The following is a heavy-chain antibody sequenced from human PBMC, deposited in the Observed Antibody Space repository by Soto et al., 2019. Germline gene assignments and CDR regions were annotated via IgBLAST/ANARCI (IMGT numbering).Heavy chain of an antibody. Sequence: QVQLVQSGAEVKKPGASVKVSCKASGYTFTRYSISWVRQAPGQGLEWMGWISAYNGDTNYAQKLQGRVTLTTDTXXSTAYMELRSLRADDTAIYYCARDHAGSGWFRFDYWGLGTLVTVSS. CDR2: ISAYNGDT. V-gene: IGHV1-18*01. J-gene: IGHJ4*02. CDR1: GYTFTRYS. D-gene: IGHD6-19*01. CDR3: ARDHAGSGWFRFDY.